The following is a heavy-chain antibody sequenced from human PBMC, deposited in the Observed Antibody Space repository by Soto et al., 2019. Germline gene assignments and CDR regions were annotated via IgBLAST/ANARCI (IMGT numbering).Heavy chain of an antibody. J-gene: IGHJ5*02. V-gene: IGHV1-8*01. CDR2: MNPNSGNG. CDR3: ARMATSGTLNWFDP. CDR1: GYAFSNND. Sequence: QVQLVQSGAEVKEPGASVKVSCQASGYAFSNNDNSWVRQGAGQGLEWMGWMNPNSGNGGYAQKFQGRVTMTRDTSTGTAYMDLSRLTSDDTAIYYCARMATSGTLNWFDPWGQGTLVTVSS.